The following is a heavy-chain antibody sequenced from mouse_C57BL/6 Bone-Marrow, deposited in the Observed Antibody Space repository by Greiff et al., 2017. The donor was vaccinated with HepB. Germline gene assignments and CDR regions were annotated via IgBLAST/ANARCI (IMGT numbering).Heavy chain of an antibody. J-gene: IGHJ3*01. CDR3: ARSAYGNYDPFSY. CDR2: IDPEDGET. D-gene: IGHD2-1*01. V-gene: IGHV14-2*01. CDR1: GFNIKDYY. Sequence: DVHLVESGAELVKPGASVKLSCTASGFNIKDYYMHWVKQRTEQGLEWIGRIDPEDGETKYAPKFQGKATITADTSSNTAYLQLSSLTSEDTAVYYCARSAYGNYDPFSYWGQGTLVTVSA.